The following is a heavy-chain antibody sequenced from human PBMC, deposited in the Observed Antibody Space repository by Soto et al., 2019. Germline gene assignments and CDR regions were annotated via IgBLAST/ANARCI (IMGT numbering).Heavy chain of an antibody. CDR2: IIPIFGTA. CDR1: GGTFSSYA. V-gene: IGHV1-69*13. CDR3: ATPKGSGYYGEYYFDY. J-gene: IGHJ4*02. D-gene: IGHD3-3*01. Sequence: GASVKVSCKASGGTFSSYAISWVRQAPGQGLEWMGGIIPIFGTANYAQKFQGRVTITADESTSTAYMELSSLRSEDTAVYYCATPKGSGYYGEYYFDYWGQGTLVTVSS.